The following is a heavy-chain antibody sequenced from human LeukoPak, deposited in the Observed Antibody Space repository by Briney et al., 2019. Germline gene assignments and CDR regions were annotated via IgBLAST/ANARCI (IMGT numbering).Heavy chain of an antibody. V-gene: IGHV4-59*08. D-gene: IGHD4-17*01. Sequence: SETLSLTCTVSGGSISSYYWSWIRQPPGKGLEWIGYIYYSGSTNYNPSLKSRVTISADTSKNQFSLKLSSVTAADTAVYYCVGYGDYGMDVWGQGTTVTVSS. J-gene: IGHJ6*02. CDR1: GGSISSYY. CDR2: IYYSGST. CDR3: VGYGDYGMDV.